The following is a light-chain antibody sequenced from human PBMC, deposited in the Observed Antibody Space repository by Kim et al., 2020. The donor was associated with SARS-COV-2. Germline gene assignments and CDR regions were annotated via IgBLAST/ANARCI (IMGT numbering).Light chain of an antibody. Sequence: GQTVTTSSSSSCADAGRHFVNWYQQLPGTAPQLFIYNNNQRPSGVPDRFSGSRSGTSASLAISGLQSEDEADYYCATWDVSLSGWVFGGGTQLTVL. V-gene: IGLV1-44*01. CDR1: CADAGRHF. CDR2: NNN. CDR3: ATWDVSLSGWV. J-gene: IGLJ3*02.